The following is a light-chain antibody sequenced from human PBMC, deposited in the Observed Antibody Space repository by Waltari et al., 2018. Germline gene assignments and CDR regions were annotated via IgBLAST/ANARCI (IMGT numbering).Light chain of an antibody. Sequence: DIQMTQSPSTLSASVGDRVTITCRASQSISRWLAWYQQKPGKPPKILIYKASNLQSGVPSRFSGSGSGTDFTLTISSLQPDDSATYYCQQYSTYWTFGQGTKVEIK. CDR3: QQYSTYWT. J-gene: IGKJ1*01. V-gene: IGKV1-5*03. CDR1: QSISRW. CDR2: KAS.